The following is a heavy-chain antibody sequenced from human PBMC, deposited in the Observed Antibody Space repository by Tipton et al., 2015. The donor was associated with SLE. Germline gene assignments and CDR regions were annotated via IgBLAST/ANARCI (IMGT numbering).Heavy chain of an antibody. CDR2: ISPDGVPT. CDR3: VKWLSINGWFADH. CDR1: GLTFSSRA. J-gene: IGHJ4*02. V-gene: IGHV3-23*01. D-gene: IGHD3-10*01. Sequence: SLRLSCAASGLTFSSRAMSWVRQAPGKGLQWVSTISPDGVPTYYADFVQGRFSISRDNLRDTLFLQMNGLRAEDTAIYYCVKWLSINGWFADHWSQGALVTVSS.